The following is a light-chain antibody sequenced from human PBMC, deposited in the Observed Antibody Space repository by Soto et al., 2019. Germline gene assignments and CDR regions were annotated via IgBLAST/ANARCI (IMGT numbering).Light chain of an antibody. Sequence: QSALTQPASVSGSPGQSITISCTGTSSDVGGYDYVSWYQQHPGKVPKLMIFEVVRRPSGISNRFSGSKSGNTASLTISGLEAEDEADYYCCSYTTTSTLVFGGGTKLTVL. V-gene: IGLV2-14*01. CDR3: CSYTTTSTLV. J-gene: IGLJ3*02. CDR2: EVV. CDR1: SSDVGGYDY.